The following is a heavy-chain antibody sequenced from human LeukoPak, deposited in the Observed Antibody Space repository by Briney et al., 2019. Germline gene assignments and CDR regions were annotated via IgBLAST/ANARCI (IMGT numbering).Heavy chain of an antibody. Sequence: SGTLSPTCAVSGGSVSSSNWWSWVRQPPGKGLEWIGEIYHSGSTNYNPSLKSRVTISVDKSKNQFSLKLNSVTAADTAVYYCARGHYSGSNPLHWFDPWGQGTLVTVSS. CDR3: ARGHYSGSNPLHWFDP. CDR2: IYHSGST. CDR1: GGSVSSSNW. D-gene: IGHD1-26*01. V-gene: IGHV4-4*02. J-gene: IGHJ5*02.